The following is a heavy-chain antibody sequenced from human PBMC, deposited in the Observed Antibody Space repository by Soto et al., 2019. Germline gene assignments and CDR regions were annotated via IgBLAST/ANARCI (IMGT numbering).Heavy chain of an antibody. Sequence: EVQLLESGGGLVQPGGSLRLSCAASGFTFSSYAMSWVRQAPGKGLEWVSAISGSGGSTYYADSVKGRFTISRDNSKNTLYLQMNSLRAEDKAVYYCAKESVITFGGVIVIYYDYWGQGTLVTVSS. CDR3: AKESVITFGGVIVIYYDY. CDR1: GFTFSSYA. V-gene: IGHV3-23*01. J-gene: IGHJ4*02. CDR2: ISGSGGST. D-gene: IGHD3-16*02.